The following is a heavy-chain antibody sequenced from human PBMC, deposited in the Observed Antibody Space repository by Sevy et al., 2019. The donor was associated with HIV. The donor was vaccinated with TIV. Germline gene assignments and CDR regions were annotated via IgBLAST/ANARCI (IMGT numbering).Heavy chain of an antibody. V-gene: IGHV1-69*13. CDR1: GGTFSSYA. D-gene: IGHD3-22*01. J-gene: IGHJ3*02. CDR2: IIPIFGTA. CDR3: ARDQIYYDSSGYYEDSDAFDI. Sequence: ASVKVSCKASGGTFSSYAISWVRQAPGQGLEWMGGIIPIFGTANYAQKFQGRVTITADESTSTAYMELSSLRSEDTAGYYCARDQIYYDSSGYYEDSDAFDIWGQGTMVTVSS.